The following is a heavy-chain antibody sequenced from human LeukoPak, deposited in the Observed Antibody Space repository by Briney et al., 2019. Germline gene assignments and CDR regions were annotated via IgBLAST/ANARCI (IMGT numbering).Heavy chain of an antibody. D-gene: IGHD2-2*01. CDR2: INWNGGST. CDR1: GFTFDDYG. V-gene: IGHV3-20*01. CDR3: ARGGLGYCSSTSCYTFDY. J-gene: IGHJ4*02. Sequence: GGSLRLSCAASGFTFDDYGMSWVRQAPGKGLEWVSVINWNGGSTGYADSVKGRFTISRDNAKNSLYLQMNSLRAEDTASYHCARGGLGYCSSTSCYTFDYWGQGTLVTVSS.